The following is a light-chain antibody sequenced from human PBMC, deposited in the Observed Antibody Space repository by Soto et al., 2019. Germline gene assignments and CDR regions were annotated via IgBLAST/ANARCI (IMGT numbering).Light chain of an antibody. Sequence: DIQMTQSPSTLSASVGDRVTLTCRASQSIFKWLAWYQQKLGKAPKVLIYDASNLQSGVPSRFSGDGSGTEFTLTISSLQPDDFANYYCQQYNSYSYTFGQGTRLEIK. V-gene: IGKV1-5*01. CDR2: DAS. J-gene: IGKJ5*01. CDR3: QQYNSYSYT. CDR1: QSIFKW.